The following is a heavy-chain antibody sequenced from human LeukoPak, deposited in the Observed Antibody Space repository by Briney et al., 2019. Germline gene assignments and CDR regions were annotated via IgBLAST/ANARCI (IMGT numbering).Heavy chain of an antibody. D-gene: IGHD5-12*01. CDR2: IIPIFGTA. CDR1: GGTFSSYA. J-gene: IGHJ5*02. CDR3: ASHVGTIRGNWFDP. Sequence: ASVKVPCKASGGTFSSYAISWVRQAPGQGLEWMGGIIPIFGTANYAQKFQGRVTITADESTSTAYMELSSLRSEDTAVYYCASHVGTIRGNWFDPWGQGTLVTVSS. V-gene: IGHV1-69*13.